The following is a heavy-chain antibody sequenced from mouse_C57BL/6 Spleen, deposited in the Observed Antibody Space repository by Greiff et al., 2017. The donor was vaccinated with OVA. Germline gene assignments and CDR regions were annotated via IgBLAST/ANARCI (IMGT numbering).Heavy chain of an antibody. V-gene: IGHV1-15*01. D-gene: IGHD2-4*01. CDR3: TRSIYYDYDAGYYIDY. CDR2: IDPETGGT. CDR1: GYTFTDYE. J-gene: IGHJ2*01. Sequence: VQLQQSGAELVRPGASVTLSCKASGYTFTDYEMHWVKQTPVHGLEWIGAIDPETGGTAYNQKFKGKAILTADKSSSTAYMELRSLTSEDSAVYYCTRSIYYDYDAGYYIDYWGQGTTLTVSS.